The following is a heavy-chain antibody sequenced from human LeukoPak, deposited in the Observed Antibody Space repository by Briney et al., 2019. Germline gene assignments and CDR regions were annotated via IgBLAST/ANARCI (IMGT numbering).Heavy chain of an antibody. CDR2: INPNSGGT. CDR3: ARRGSHCSGSSCYGTFDY. D-gene: IGHD2-15*01. CDR1: GYTFTGYY. Sequence: ASVKVSCKASGYTFTGYYMHWVRQAPGQGLEWMVWINPNSGGTNYAQKFQGRVTMTMDTSISTAYMELSSLRSDDTAVYYCARRGSHCSGSSCYGTFDYWGQGTLVTVSS. J-gene: IGHJ4*02. V-gene: IGHV1-2*02.